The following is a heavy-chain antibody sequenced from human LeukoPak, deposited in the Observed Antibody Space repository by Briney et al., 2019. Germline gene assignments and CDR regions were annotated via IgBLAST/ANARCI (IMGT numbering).Heavy chain of an antibody. Sequence: SETLSLTCTVSGGSISSYYWSWIRQPAGKGLEWIGRIYTSGSTNYNPSLKSRVTMSVDTSKNQFSLKLSSVTAADTAVYYCARGLGYCSGTSCGNWFDPWGQGTLVTVSS. J-gene: IGHJ5*02. CDR3: ARGLGYCSGTSCGNWFDP. CDR2: IYTSGST. CDR1: GGSISSYY. D-gene: IGHD2-2*01. V-gene: IGHV4-4*07.